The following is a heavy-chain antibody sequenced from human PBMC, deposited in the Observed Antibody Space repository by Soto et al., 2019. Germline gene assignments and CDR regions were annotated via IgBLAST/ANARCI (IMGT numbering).Heavy chain of an antibody. CDR1: GYTFTDYY. CDR2: INPNSGGT. V-gene: IGHV1-2*04. D-gene: IGHD2-2*01. Sequence: ASVKVSCKASGYTFTDYYMRWVRQAPGQGLEWMGWINPNSGGTNYAQKFQGWVTMTRDTSISTAYMELSRLRSDDTAVYYCARSTDCSSTSCYANYYYGMDVWGQGTTVTVSS. CDR3: ARSTDCSSTSCYANYYYGMDV. J-gene: IGHJ6*02.